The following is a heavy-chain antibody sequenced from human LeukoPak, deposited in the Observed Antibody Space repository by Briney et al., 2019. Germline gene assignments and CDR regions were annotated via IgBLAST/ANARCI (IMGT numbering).Heavy chain of an antibody. V-gene: IGHV4-39*01. D-gene: IGHD4-17*01. CDR1: GGSISSSSYY. Sequence: SETLSLTCTVSGGSISSSSYYWGWIRQPPGKGLEWIGSIYYSGSTYYNPSLKSRVTISVDTSKNQFSLKLSSVTAADTAVYYCASYGDYRLYYYYYYMDVWGKGTTVTISS. CDR2: IYYSGST. J-gene: IGHJ6*03. CDR3: ASYGDYRLYYYYYYMDV.